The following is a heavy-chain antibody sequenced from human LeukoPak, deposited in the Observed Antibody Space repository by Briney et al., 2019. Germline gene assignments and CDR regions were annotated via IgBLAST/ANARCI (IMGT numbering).Heavy chain of an antibody. J-gene: IGHJ4*02. CDR1: GFTFSSYG. CDR3: ARSYGNYDFWSGYPGFDY. CDR2: ISYDGSNK. V-gene: IGHV3-30*03. D-gene: IGHD3-3*01. Sequence: GGSLRLSCAASGFTFSSYGMHWVRQAPGKGLEWVAVISYDGSNKYYADSVKGRFTISRDNSKNTLYLQMNSLRAEDTAVYYCARSYGNYDFWSGYPGFDYWGQGTLVTVSS.